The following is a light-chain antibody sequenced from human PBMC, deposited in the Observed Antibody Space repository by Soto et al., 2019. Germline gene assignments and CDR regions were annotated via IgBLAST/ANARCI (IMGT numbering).Light chain of an antibody. CDR2: TAS. CDR3: QQSFSAPLT. Sequence: DIQMTQSPSALSASVGDTVTITCRASQNIKKYLNWYRQKPGKAPDLLIYTASSLQVGFPSRFSGSGSGTDFSRTITSLQPEDSATYFCQQSFSAPLTFGGGTKVEIK. CDR1: QNIKKY. V-gene: IGKV1-39*01. J-gene: IGKJ4*01.